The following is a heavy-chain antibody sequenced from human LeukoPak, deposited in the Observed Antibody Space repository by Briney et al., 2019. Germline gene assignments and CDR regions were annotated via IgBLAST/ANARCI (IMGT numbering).Heavy chain of an antibody. Sequence: SETLSLTCTVSDGSISSYFWSWIRQSPGKGLEWIGSYYHSGTTYYNPSLKSRVTISVDTSKSQFSLKVNSVTAADTAVYYCAKYRSGALDWYFELWGRGTLVTVSS. CDR3: AKYRSGALDWYFEL. D-gene: IGHD6-25*01. V-gene: IGHV4-59*04. CDR1: DGSISSYF. J-gene: IGHJ2*01. CDR2: YYHSGTT.